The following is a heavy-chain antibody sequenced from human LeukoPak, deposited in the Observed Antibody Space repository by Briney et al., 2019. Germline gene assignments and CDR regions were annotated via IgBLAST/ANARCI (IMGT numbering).Heavy chain of an antibody. J-gene: IGHJ4*02. CDR3: AREPLLERGANYFDY. CDR2: ISAYNGNT. Sequence: ASVKVSCKASGYTFTSYGISWVRQAPGQGLEWMGWISAYNGNTNYAQKLQGRVTMTTDTSTSTAYMELSSLRSEDTAVYYCAREPLLERGANYFDYWGQGTLVTVSS. D-gene: IGHD1-26*01. CDR1: GYTFTSYG. V-gene: IGHV1-18*01.